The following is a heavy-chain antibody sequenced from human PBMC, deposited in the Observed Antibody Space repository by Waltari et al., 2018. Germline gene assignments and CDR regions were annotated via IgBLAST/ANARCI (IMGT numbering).Heavy chain of an antibody. CDR2: TYFRSKWYN. D-gene: IGHD3-10*01. V-gene: IGHV6-1*01. Sequence: QVQLQQSGPGLVKPSQTLSHTCAISGDSVSSDSATWNWIRQSPSRGLEWLGRTYFRSKWYNDYALSVKGRVTINAGTSRNQFSLHLNSVTPEDTAVYYCARRLASGNHDYWGQGTLVTVSS. J-gene: IGHJ4*02. CDR3: ARRLASGNHDY. CDR1: GDSVSSDSAT.